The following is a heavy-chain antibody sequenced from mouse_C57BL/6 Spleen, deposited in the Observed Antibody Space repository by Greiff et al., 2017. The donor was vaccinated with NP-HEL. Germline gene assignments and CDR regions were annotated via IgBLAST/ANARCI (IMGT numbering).Heavy chain of an antibody. CDR2: IYPGDGDT. CDR1: GYAFSSSW. Sequence: QVHLQQSGPELVKPGASVKISCKASGYAFSSSWMNWVKQRPGKGLEWIGRIYPGDGDTNYNGKFKGKATLTADKSSSTAYMQLSSLTSEDSAVYFCAREFITTVVATDWYFDVWGTGTTVTVSS. D-gene: IGHD1-1*01. CDR3: AREFITTVVATDWYFDV. J-gene: IGHJ1*03. V-gene: IGHV1-82*01.